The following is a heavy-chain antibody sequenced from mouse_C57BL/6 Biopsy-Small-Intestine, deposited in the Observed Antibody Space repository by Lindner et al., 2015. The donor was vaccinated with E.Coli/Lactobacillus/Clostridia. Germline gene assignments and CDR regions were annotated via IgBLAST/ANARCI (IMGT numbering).Heavy chain of an antibody. V-gene: IGHV5-17*01. CDR1: GFTFSDYG. D-gene: IGHD2-5*01. CDR3: ARGYSNYYYAMDY. J-gene: IGHJ4*01. CDR2: ISSGSSTI. Sequence: VQLQESGGGLVKPGGSLKLSCAASGFTFSDYGMHWVRQAPEKGLEWVAYISSGSSTIYYADTVKGRFTISRDNAKNTLFLQMTSLRSEDTAMYYCARGYSNYYYAMDYWGQGTSVTVPS.